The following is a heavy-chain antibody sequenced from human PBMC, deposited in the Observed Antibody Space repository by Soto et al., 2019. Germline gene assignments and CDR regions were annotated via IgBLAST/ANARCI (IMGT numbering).Heavy chain of an antibody. Sequence: PSEILSLTCAVYGGSFSGYYWSWIRQPPGKGLEWIGEINHSGSTNYDPSLKSRVTISVDTSKNQFSLKLSSVTAADTAVYYCARGPRRFSYWGQGTLVTVSS. V-gene: IGHV4-34*01. J-gene: IGHJ4*02. CDR2: INHSGST. CDR3: ARGPRRFSY. CDR1: GGSFSGYY. D-gene: IGHD3-3*01.